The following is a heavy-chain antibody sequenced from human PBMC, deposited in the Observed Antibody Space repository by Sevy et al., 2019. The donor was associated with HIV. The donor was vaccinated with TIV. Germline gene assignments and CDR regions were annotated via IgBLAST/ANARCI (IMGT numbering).Heavy chain of an antibody. V-gene: IGHV3-13*01. CDR1: GFTFSSYD. D-gene: IGHD3-22*01. Sequence: GGSLRLSCAASGFTFSSYDMHWVRQATGKGLEWVSAIGTAGDTYYPGSVKGRFTISREKAKNSLYLQMNSLRAGDTAVYYCARDLLFTMIVVVRGNGVWGQGTTVTVSS. J-gene: IGHJ6*02. CDR2: IGTAGDT. CDR3: ARDLLFTMIVVVRGNGV.